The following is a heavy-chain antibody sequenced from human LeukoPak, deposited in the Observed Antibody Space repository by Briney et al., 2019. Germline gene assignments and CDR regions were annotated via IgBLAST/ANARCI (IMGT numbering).Heavy chain of an antibody. D-gene: IGHD2-2*01. CDR1: GFTFSDHY. CDR3: ATLQPFADWGPPALYGMDV. CDR2: TRNKANSYTT. J-gene: IGHJ6*02. Sequence: GGSLRLSCAASGFTFSDHYMDWVRQAPGKGLEWVGRTRNKANSYTTEYAASVKGRFTISRDDSKNSLYLQMNSLKTEDTAVYYCATLQPFADWGPPALYGMDVWGQGTTVTVSS. V-gene: IGHV3-72*01.